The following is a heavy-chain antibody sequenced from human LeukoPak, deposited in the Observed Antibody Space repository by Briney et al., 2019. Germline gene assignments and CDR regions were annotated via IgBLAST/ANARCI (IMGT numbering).Heavy chain of an antibody. D-gene: IGHD3-3*01. CDR2: INAGNGNT. V-gene: IGHV1-3*03. CDR1: GYTFTSYA. CDR3: AIKSDFWSGYSVSDAFDI. J-gene: IGHJ3*02. Sequence: ASVKVSCKASGYTFTSYAMHWVRQAPGQRLEWMGWINAGNGNTKYSQEFQGRVTISRDTSASTAYMELSSLRSEDMAVYYCAIKSDFWSGYSVSDAFDIWGQGTMVTVSS.